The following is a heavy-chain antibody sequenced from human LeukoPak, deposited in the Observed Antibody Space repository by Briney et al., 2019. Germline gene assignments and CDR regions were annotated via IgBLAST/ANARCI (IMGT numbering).Heavy chain of an antibody. CDR3: ARGEDSYCGGVCYSSGAFDI. V-gene: IGHV3-64*02. Sequence: GGSLRLSCAASGFTFSSYAMHWVRQAPGKGLEYVSAISSNGGSTYYADSVKGRFTISRDNSKNTLYLQMGSLRAEDMAVYYCARGEDSYCGGVCYSSGAFDIWGQGTMVTVSS. J-gene: IGHJ3*02. D-gene: IGHD2-21*02. CDR1: GFTFSSYA. CDR2: ISSNGGST.